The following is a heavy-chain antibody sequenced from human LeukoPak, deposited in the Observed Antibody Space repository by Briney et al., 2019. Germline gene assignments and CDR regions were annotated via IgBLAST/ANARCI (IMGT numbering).Heavy chain of an antibody. D-gene: IGHD3-22*01. Sequence: SETLSLTCTVSGGSISSYYWSWIRQPPGKGLEWIGYIYYSGSTNYNPSLKSRVTISVDTSKNQFSLKLSSVTAADTAVYYCARLPSGSGYSFDYWGQRTLVTVSS. CDR2: IYYSGST. V-gene: IGHV4-59*01. CDR3: ARLPSGSGYSFDY. CDR1: GGSISSYY. J-gene: IGHJ4*02.